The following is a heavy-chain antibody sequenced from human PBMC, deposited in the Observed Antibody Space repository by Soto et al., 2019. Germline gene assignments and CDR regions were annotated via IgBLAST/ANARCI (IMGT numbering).Heavy chain of an antibody. J-gene: IGHJ3*02. CDR2: IYHSGST. Sequence: QVQLQESGPGLVKPSGTLSLTCAVSGGSISSSNWWSWVRQPPGKGLEWIGEIYHSGSTNYNPSLKSRVTISVDKSENQFSLKLSSVTAADTAVYYCAREMYGSGSYSRAFDIWGQGTMVTVSS. D-gene: IGHD3-10*01. CDR1: GGSISSSNW. V-gene: IGHV4-4*02. CDR3: AREMYGSGSYSRAFDI.